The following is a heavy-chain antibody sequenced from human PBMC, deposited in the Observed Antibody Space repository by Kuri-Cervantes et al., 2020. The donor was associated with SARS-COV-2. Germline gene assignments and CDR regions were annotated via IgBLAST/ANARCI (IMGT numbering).Heavy chain of an antibody. CDR3: ARRNLRFLAGGYYFDY. J-gene: IGHJ4*02. CDR2: IYTSGST. V-gene: IGHV4-61*02. Sequence: SETLSLTCTVSGGSISSGSYYWSWIRQPAGKGLEWIGRIYTSGSTNYNPSLKSRVTISVDTSKNQFSLKLSSVTAADTAVYYCARRNLRFLAGGYYFDYWGQGTLVTVSS. D-gene: IGHD3-3*01. CDR1: GGSISSGSYY.